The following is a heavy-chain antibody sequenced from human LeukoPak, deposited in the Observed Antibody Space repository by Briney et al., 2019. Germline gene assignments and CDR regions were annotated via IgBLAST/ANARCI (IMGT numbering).Heavy chain of an antibody. CDR1: GSTFSSYG. V-gene: IGHV3-33*01. CDR3: SRDRAAAGTWEDY. CDR2: IWYDGSNK. J-gene: IGHJ4*02. D-gene: IGHD6-13*01. Sequence: GGSLGLSCAASGSTFSSYGMHWVRQAPGKGLEWVAVIWYDGSNKYYADSVKGRFTISRDNSKNTLYLQMNSLRAEDTAVYYCSRDRAAAGTWEDYWGQGTLVTVSS.